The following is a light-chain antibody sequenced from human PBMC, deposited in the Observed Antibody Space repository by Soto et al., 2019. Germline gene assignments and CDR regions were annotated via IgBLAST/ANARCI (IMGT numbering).Light chain of an antibody. CDR2: DND. V-gene: IGLV1-40*01. J-gene: IGLJ2*01. CDR1: VSNIGARYD. Sequence: QSVLTQPPSVSGAPGQRVAISCAGGVSNIGARYDVHWYQQFPGTAPKLLIYDNDNRPSGVPDRFSGSKSGTSASLAISGLHVEDEADYYCQSYDSSLRTVVFDGGTKLTVL. CDR3: QSYDSSLRTVV.